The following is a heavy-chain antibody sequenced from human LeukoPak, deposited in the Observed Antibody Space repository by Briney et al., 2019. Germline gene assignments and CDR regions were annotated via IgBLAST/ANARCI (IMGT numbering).Heavy chain of an antibody. CDR1: GGSFSGYY. CDR3: ARGTSIAAHPPGDY. Sequence: PSETLSLTCAVYGGSFSGYYWSWIRQPPGKGLEWIGEINHSGSTNYNPSLKSRVTISVDTSKNQFSLKLSSVTAADTAVYYCARGTSIAAHPPGDYWGQGTLVTVSS. D-gene: IGHD6-6*01. CDR2: INHSGST. J-gene: IGHJ4*02. V-gene: IGHV4-34*01.